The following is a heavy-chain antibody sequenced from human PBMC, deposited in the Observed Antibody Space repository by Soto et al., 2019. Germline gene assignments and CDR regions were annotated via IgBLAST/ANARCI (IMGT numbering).Heavy chain of an antibody. CDR1: GGSISSYF. J-gene: IGHJ4*02. Sequence: PSGTLSLTCAVSGGSISSYFFNWIRQPAGKGLEWIGRIDDSGSTNYAPSLKSRITMSADTSMNQFSLKLNSVTAPDKAVYYCESGGQQLWSGQFDHWGQGALVTVSS. D-gene: IGHD3-3*02. CDR2: IDDSGST. CDR3: ESGGQQLWSGQFDH. V-gene: IGHV4-4*07.